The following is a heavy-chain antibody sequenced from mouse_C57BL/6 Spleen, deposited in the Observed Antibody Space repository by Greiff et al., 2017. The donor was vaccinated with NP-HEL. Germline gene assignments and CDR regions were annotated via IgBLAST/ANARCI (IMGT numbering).Heavy chain of an antibody. J-gene: IGHJ2*01. CDR3: ARGGMIKGY. CDR1: GYTFTSYW. Sequence: VQLQQPGAELVRPGSSVKLSCKASGYTFTSYWMDWVKQRPGQGLEWIGNIYPSDSETHYNQKFKDKATLTVDKSSSTAYMQLSSLTSEDSAVYYCARGGMIKGYWGQGTTLTVSS. CDR2: IYPSDSET. V-gene: IGHV1-61*01. D-gene: IGHD2-4*01.